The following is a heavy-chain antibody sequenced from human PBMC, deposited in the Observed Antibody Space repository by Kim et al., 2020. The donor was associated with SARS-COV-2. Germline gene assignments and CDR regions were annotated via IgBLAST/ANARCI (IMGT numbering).Heavy chain of an antibody. V-gene: IGHV4-34*01. J-gene: IGHJ5*02. CDR1: GGSFSGYY. CDR2: INHSGST. D-gene: IGHD3-16*02. Sequence: SETLSLTCAVYGGSFSGYYWSWIRQPPGKGLEWIGEINHSGSTNYNPSLKSRVTISVDTSKNQFSLKLSSVTAADTAVEYCARGGYDYVWGSYRRHWFDPWGQGTLVTVSS. CDR3: ARGGYDYVWGSYRRHWFDP.